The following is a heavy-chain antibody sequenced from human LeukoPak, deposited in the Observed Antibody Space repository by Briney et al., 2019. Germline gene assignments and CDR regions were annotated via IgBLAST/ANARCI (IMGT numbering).Heavy chain of an antibody. J-gene: IGHJ5*02. Sequence: SETLSPTCTVSGGSISSYYWSWIRQPPGKGLEWIGYIYYSGSTNYNPSLKSRVTISVDTSKNQFSLKLSSVTAADTAVYYCAREGSSGWYSGASWFDPWGQGTLVTVSS. CDR2: IYYSGST. V-gene: IGHV4-59*01. CDR3: AREGSSGWYSGASWFDP. CDR1: GGSISSYY. D-gene: IGHD6-19*01.